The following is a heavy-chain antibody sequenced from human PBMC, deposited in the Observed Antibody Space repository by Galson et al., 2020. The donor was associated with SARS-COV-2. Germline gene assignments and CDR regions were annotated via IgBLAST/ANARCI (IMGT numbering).Heavy chain of an antibody. CDR3: AKDPRDSSGWASAEYFQH. Sequence: GGSLRLSCAASGFTFDDYAMHCVRQAPGKGLECVSLISWDGGSTYSADSVKGRFTISRDNSKNSLYLQMNSLSAEDNALYYCAKDPRDSSGWASAEYFQHWGQGTLVTVSS. D-gene: IGHD6-19*01. J-gene: IGHJ1*01. V-gene: IGHV3-43D*03. CDR2: ISWDGGST. CDR1: GFTFDDYA.